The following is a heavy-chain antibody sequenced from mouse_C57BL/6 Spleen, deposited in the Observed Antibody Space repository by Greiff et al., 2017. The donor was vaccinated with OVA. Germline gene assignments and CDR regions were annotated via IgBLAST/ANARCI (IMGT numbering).Heavy chain of an antibody. CDR3: ARVDSWFAY. CDR2: INYDGSST. Sequence: DVKLVESEGGLVQPGSSMKLSCTASGFTFSDYYMAWVRQVPEKGLEWVANINYDGSSTYYLDSLKSRFIISRDNAKNILYLQMSSLKSEDTATYYCARVDSWFAYWGQGTLVTVSA. V-gene: IGHV5-16*01. CDR1: GFTFSDYY. J-gene: IGHJ3*01.